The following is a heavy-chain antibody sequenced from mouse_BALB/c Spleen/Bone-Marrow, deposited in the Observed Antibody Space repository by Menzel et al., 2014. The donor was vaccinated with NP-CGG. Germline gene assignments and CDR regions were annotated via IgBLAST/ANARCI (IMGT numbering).Heavy chain of an antibody. Sequence: VMLVESGPGLVAPSQSLSITCTVSGFSLTSYGVHWVRQPPGKGLEWLGIIWAGGSTNYNSALMSRLSISKDNSKSQVFLKMNSLRTDDTAMYYCAREDGYFHYYAVDYWGQGTSVTVSS. V-gene: IGHV2-9*02. D-gene: IGHD2-3*01. CDR1: GFSLTSYG. CDR2: IWAGGST. J-gene: IGHJ4*01. CDR3: AREDGYFHYYAVDY.